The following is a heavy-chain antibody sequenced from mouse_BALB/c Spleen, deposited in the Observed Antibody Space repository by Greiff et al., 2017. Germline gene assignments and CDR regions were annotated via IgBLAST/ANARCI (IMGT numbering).Heavy chain of an antibody. Sequence: VQLQQSGPGLVAPSQSLSITCTVSGFSLTSYGVHWVRQPPGKGLEWLGVIWAGGSTNYNSALMSRLSISKDNSKSQVFLKMNSLQTDDTAMYYCARDSSGYLAWFAYWGQGTLVTVSA. CDR2: IWAGGST. CDR1: GFSLTSYG. CDR3: ARDSSGYLAWFAY. V-gene: IGHV2-9*02. D-gene: IGHD3-1*01. J-gene: IGHJ3*01.